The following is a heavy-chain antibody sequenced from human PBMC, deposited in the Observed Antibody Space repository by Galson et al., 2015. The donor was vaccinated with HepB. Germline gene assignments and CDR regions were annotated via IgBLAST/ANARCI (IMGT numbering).Heavy chain of an antibody. D-gene: IGHD1-1*01. V-gene: IGHV3-23*01. CDR1: GFTFSRNA. CDR3: ARTTWRDKNWPIFDS. J-gene: IGHJ4*02. Sequence: SLRLSCAASGFTFSRNAMSWVRQAPGKGLEWVSSLTGSCDITNIADSVKGRFSISRDNSKNTLYLHMNSLRVEDTAFYYCARTTWRDKNWPIFDSWGQGTLVTVSS. CDR2: LTGSCDIT.